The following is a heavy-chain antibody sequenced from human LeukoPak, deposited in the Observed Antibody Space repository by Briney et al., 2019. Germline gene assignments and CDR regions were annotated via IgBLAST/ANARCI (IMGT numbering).Heavy chain of an antibody. CDR3: AKSLVRWAFDY. J-gene: IGHJ4*02. CDR2: LTTDGGST. D-gene: IGHD4-23*01. CDR1: GFTFSSYD. V-gene: IGHV3-23*01. Sequence: GGSLRLSCAASGFTFSSYDMSWVRQAPGKGLEWVSSLTTDGGSTEYADSVKGRFTISRDNSRNTLYLQMNSLRAEDAALYYCAKSLVRWAFDYWGQGTLVTVSS.